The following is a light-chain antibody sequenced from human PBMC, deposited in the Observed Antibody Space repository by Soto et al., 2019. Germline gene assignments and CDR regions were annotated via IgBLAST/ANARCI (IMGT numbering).Light chain of an antibody. CDR2: DAS. Sequence: EIVLTQSPATLSLSPGERVTLSCRASQSVSNSLAWYQQKPGQAPRLLIYDASNSFTDIPARFSGSGSGTDFTLTISSLESEDFAVYYCQQRSNWPLTFGGGTKVDIK. CDR3: QQRSNWPLT. CDR1: QSVSNS. J-gene: IGKJ4*01. V-gene: IGKV3-11*01.